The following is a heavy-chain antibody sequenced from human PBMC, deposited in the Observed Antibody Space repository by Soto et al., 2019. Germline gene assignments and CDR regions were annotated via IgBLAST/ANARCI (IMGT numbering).Heavy chain of an antibody. D-gene: IGHD1-7*01. CDR2: IYWDDDK. CDR1: GFSLTTSGVG. J-gene: IGHJ4*02. CDR3: AHRLTLNSDWNYGRFDY. Sequence: QITLKESGPTLVKPTQTLTLTCTFSGFSLTTSGVGVGWIRQPPGKALEWLALIYWDDDKRYCPSLKSRLTITKDTSKNQVVLTVANMDPVDTATYFCAHRLTLNSDWNYGRFDYWGPGTLVTVSS. V-gene: IGHV2-5*02.